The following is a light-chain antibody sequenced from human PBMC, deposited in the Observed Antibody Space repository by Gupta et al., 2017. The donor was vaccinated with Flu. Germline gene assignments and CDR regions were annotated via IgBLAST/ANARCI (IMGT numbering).Light chain of an antibody. J-gene: IGKJ1*01. Sequence: DTVTITCRASQPIGSWLAWYQQKPGKGPKLLIYKASSLGREVPSRFSGSGSGTEFTLVISGLQPDDSATYYCLEYSDYSQWTFGQGTKV. CDR2: KAS. CDR1: QPIGSW. V-gene: IGKV1-5*03. CDR3: LEYSDYSQWT.